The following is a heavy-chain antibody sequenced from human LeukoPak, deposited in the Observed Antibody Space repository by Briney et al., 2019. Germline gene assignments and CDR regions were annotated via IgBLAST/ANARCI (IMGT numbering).Heavy chain of an antibody. V-gene: IGHV4-31*03. D-gene: IGHD3-22*01. Sequence: SEALSLTCTVSGGSISSGGYYWSWIRQHPGKGLEWIGYIYYSGSTYYNPSLKSRVTISVDTSKNQFSLKLSSVTAADTAVYYCARVDSSGYDYYFDYWGQGTLVTVSS. CDR1: GGSISSGGYY. CDR2: IYYSGST. CDR3: ARVDSSGYDYYFDY. J-gene: IGHJ4*02.